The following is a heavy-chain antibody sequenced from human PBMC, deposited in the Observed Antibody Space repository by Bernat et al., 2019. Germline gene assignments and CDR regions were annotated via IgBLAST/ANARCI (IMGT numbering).Heavy chain of an antibody. CDR2: INHSGST. J-gene: IGHJ5*02. D-gene: IGHD5-18*01. Sequence: QVQLQQWGAGLLKPSETLSLTCAVYGGSFSGYYWSWIRQPPGKGLEWIGEINHSGSTNYNPSLKSRVTISVDTSKNQFSLKLSSVTAADTAVYYCARGRSGYSYGYAEGWFDPWGQGTLVTVSS. CDR1: GGSFSGYY. CDR3: ARGRSGYSYGYAEGWFDP. V-gene: IGHV4-34*01.